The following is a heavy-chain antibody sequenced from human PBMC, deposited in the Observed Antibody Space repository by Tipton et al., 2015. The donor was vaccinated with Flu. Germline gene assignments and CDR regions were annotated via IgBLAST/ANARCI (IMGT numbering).Heavy chain of an antibody. CDR2: ITSRGNNK. CDR3: AKGGDMDY. Sequence: AVSGFTFSNYGMHWVRQAPGKGLEWVALITSRGNNKYYADSVKGRFTISRDNSKNTLYMEMNSLRPEDAADYYCAKGGDMDYWGQGTLVTVSS. J-gene: IGHJ4*02. V-gene: IGHV3-30*18. D-gene: IGHD2-15*01. CDR1: GFTFSNYG.